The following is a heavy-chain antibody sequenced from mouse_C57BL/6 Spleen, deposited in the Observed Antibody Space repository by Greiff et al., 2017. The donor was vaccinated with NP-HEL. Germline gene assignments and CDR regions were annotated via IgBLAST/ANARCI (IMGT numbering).Heavy chain of an antibody. CDR1: GYTFTDYN. J-gene: IGHJ2*01. D-gene: IGHD2-1*01. Sequence: VQLQQSGPELVKPGASVKMSCKASGYTFTDYNMHWVKQSHGKSLEWIGYINPNNGGTSYNQKFKGKATLTVNKSSSTAHMELRSLTSDDFAVYYCASDELPRGYYFDSWGQGTTLTVSS. V-gene: IGHV1-22*01. CDR2: INPNNGGT. CDR3: ASDELPRGYYFDS.